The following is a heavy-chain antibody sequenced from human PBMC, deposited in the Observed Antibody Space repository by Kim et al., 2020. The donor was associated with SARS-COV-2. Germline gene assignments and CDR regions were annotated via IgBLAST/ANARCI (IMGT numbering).Heavy chain of an antibody. CDR3: ARDSRSGWYDWQYWDY. D-gene: IGHD6-19*01. CDR1: GYTFTSYY. V-gene: IGHV1-46*01. J-gene: IGHJ4*02. Sequence: ASVKVSCKASGYTFTSYYMHWVRQAPGQGLEWMGIINPSGGSTSYAQKFQGRVTMTRDTSTSTVYMELSSLRSEDTAVYYCARDSRSGWYDWQYWDYWGQGTLVTVSS. CDR2: INPSGGST.